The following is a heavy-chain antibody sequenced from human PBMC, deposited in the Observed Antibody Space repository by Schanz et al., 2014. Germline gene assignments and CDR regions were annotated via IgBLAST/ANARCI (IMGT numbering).Heavy chain of an antibody. CDR1: GFTFSTYN. V-gene: IGHV3-21*05. CDR2: IGSRGDT. CDR3: ARGRSYLFY. D-gene: IGHD1-26*01. Sequence: EVQLVESGGGLVKPGGSLRLSCAASGFTFSTYNMNWVRQAPGKGLEWVSYIGSRGDTYSADSVKGRFTISRDNAKNSVDLQMNSLRDDDTAVYYCARGRSYLFYWGQGTLVTVSS. J-gene: IGHJ4*02.